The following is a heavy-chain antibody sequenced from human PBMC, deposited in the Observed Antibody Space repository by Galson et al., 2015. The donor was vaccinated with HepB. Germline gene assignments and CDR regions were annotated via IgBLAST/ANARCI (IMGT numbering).Heavy chain of an antibody. CDR1: GYRFSNYW. J-gene: IGHJ4*02. Sequence: QSGAEVKKPGESLKISCQGSGYRFSNYWIGWVRQMPGKGLEWVGIIYPGDSDTRYSPSFQGQVTISTDKSLSTAYLQWSSLKASDSAMYYCAKAVTGTWGFDYWGQGTLVTVSS. V-gene: IGHV5-51*03. CDR2: IYPGDSDT. CDR3: AKAVTGTWGFDY. D-gene: IGHD6-19*01.